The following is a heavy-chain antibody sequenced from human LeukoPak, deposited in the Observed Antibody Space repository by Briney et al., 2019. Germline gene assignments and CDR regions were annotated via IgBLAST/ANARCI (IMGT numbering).Heavy chain of an antibody. V-gene: IGHV3-30*02. CDR2: IWYGGSNK. CDR3: AKGGRRDPSAFDI. Sequence: GGSLRLSCAASGFTFSSYGMHWVRQAPGKGLEWVAVIWYGGSNKYYADSVKGRFTISRDNSKNTLYLQMNSLRAEDTAVYYCAKGGRRDPSAFDIWGQGTMVTVSS. J-gene: IGHJ3*02. D-gene: IGHD3-10*01. CDR1: GFTFSSYG.